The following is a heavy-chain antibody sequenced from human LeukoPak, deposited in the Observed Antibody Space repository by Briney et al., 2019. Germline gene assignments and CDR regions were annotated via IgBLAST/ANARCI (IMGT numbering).Heavy chain of an antibody. CDR1: GSTFSSYS. CDR3: GRGVLGGWAVKNTVVY. Sequence: GGSLRLSCAASGSTFSSYSMNWVRQAPGKGLEWVSSINSSSTYIYYADSVKGRFTISKDNDKNSLYQQMNSMRAEDKAGDCCGRGVLGGWAVKNTVVYWGQGTLVTVSS. CDR2: INSSSTYI. J-gene: IGHJ4*02. D-gene: IGHD2/OR15-2a*01. V-gene: IGHV3-21*01.